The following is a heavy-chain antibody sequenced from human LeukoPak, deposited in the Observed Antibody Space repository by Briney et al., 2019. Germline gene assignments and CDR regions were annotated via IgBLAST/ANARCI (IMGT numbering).Heavy chain of an antibody. Sequence: GGSLRLSGTACGFTCCDYGMRWFRQAPGKGLEGGGFIRSKAYGGTTEYAAAVKGRFTISRDDSKSIAYLQMNSLKTADTAVYYCTRKLVSLHTLAYWGQGTLVTASS. V-gene: IGHV3-49*03. CDR1: GFTCCDYG. CDR3: TRKLVSLHTLAY. CDR2: IRSKAYGGTT. D-gene: IGHD2-8*01. J-gene: IGHJ4*02.